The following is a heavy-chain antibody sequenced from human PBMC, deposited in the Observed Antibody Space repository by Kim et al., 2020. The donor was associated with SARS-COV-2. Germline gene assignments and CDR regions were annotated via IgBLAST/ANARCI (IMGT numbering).Heavy chain of an antibody. CDR3: AKDVGGDGYNIRIFDY. V-gene: IGHV3-30*18. Sequence: GGSLRLSCAASGFTFSSYGMHWVRQAPGKGLEWVAVISYDGSNKYYADSVKGRFTISRDNSKNTLYLQMNSLRAEDTAVYYCAKDVGGDGYNIRIFDYWGQGTLVTVSS. J-gene: IGHJ4*02. CDR1: GFTFSSYG. CDR2: ISYDGSNK. D-gene: IGHD3-16*01.